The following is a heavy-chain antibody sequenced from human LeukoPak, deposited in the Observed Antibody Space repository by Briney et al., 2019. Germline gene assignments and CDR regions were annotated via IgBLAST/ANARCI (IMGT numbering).Heavy chain of an antibody. Sequence: PSETLSLTCTVSGYSISSGYSWGWIRQPPAKGLEWIGSIYHTGSTYYNPSLKSRVSMSVDTSKNQFSLKLSSVTAADTAVYYCARAVGGDGSGSLWGPGTLVTVSS. CDR3: ARAVGGDGSGSL. D-gene: IGHD3-10*01. CDR2: IYHTGST. J-gene: IGHJ4*02. CDR1: GYSISSGYS. V-gene: IGHV4-38-2*02.